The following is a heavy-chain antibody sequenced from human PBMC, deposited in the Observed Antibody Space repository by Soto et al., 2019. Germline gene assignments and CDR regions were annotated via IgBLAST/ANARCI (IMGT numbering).Heavy chain of an antibody. V-gene: IGHV3-48*02. CDR3: ATESVDTAMEHRIGMDG. Sequence: EVQLVESGGGLVQPGGSLRLSCAASGFTFSTYSMNWVRQAPGKGLEWVSYISSSSRTIYYADSVKGRFTISRDNAKNSLYLQMNSLRDEDTAVYYCATESVDTAMEHRIGMDGWGQGTTVTVS. J-gene: IGHJ6*02. D-gene: IGHD5-18*01. CDR2: ISSSSRTI. CDR1: GFTFSTYS.